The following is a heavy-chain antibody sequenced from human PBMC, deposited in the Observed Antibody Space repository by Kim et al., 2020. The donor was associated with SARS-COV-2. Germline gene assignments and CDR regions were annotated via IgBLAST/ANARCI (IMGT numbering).Heavy chain of an antibody. D-gene: IGHD1-1*01. V-gene: IGHV3-21*01. J-gene: IGHJ4*02. CDR3: ARDPNWYYFDY. Sequence: GGSLRLSCAASGFTFISYSMNWVRQAPGKGLEWVSSISSSSSYIYYADSVKGRFTISRDNAKNSLYLQMNSLRAEDTAVYYCARDPNWYYFDYWGQGTLVTVSS. CDR1: GFTFISYS. CDR2: ISSSSSYI.